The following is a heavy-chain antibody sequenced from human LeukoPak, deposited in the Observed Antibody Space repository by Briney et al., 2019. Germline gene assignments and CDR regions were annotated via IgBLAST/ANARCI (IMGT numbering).Heavy chain of an antibody. CDR3: AKDKTHYYDSGGHYPKFDY. Sequence: PGGSLRLSCTASGFTFDDYGMTWVRQVPGKGLEWVSGITWNGDSKGYADSVKGRFTISRDNAKNSLYLQMNSLRAEDTAVYYCAKDKTHYYDSGGHYPKFDYWGQGTLVSVSS. V-gene: IGHV3-20*04. CDR2: ITWNGDSK. CDR1: GFTFDDYG. D-gene: IGHD3-22*01. J-gene: IGHJ4*02.